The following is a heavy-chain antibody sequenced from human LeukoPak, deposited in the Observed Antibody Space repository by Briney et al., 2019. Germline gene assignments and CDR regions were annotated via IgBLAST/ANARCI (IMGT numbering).Heavy chain of an antibody. CDR3: ARSSRGYCSSTSCYRYFDY. CDR2: IYPGDSDT. D-gene: IGHD2-2*01. J-gene: IGHJ4*02. V-gene: IGHV5-51*01. CDR1: GYSFTSYW. Sequence: GESLKISCKGSGYSFTSYWIGWVRQMPGKGLEWMGIIYPGDSDTRYSPSFQGQVTISADKSISTAYLQWSSLKASDTAMYYCARSSRGYCSSTSCYRYFDYWGQGTLVTVSS.